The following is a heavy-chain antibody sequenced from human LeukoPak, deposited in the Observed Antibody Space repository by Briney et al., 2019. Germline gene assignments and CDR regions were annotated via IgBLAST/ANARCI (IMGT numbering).Heavy chain of an antibody. Sequence: ASVKVSCKASGYTFTSYDINWVRQATGQGLEWMGWMNPNSGNTGYAQKFRGRVTMTRNTSISTAYMELSSLRSEDTAVYYCASSEGDMTAFDYWGQGTLVTVSS. CDR1: GYTFTSYD. V-gene: IGHV1-8*01. CDR3: ASSEGDMTAFDY. D-gene: IGHD3-9*01. CDR2: MNPNSGNT. J-gene: IGHJ4*02.